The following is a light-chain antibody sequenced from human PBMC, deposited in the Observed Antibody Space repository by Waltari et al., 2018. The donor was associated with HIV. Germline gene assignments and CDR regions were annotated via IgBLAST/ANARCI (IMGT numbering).Light chain of an antibody. Sequence: SYMLTQSPSVSVAPGKTAAITCGGNDIGSKRVHWYHHKSDQAPVLIIDDDDDRPSGIPALFSVSNAANTDTLTITRVEAGDEADYFCQVWDFRSDEVIFGGGTKMTVL. CDR2: DDD. CDR1: DIGSKR. J-gene: IGLJ2*01. CDR3: QVWDFRSDEVI. V-gene: IGLV3-21*04.